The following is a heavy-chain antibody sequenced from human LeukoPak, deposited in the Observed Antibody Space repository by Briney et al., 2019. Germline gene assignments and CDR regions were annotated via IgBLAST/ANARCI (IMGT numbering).Heavy chain of an antibody. D-gene: IGHD5-18*01. V-gene: IGHV3-30-3*01. Sequence: GGSLRLSCAASGFTFSSYAMHWVRQAPGKGLEWVAVISYDGSNKYYADSVKGRFTISRDNSKNTLYLQMNSLRAEDTAVYYCAREAGRGYSYGYFDYWGQGTLVTVSS. CDR3: AREAGRGYSYGYFDY. CDR1: GFTFSSYA. J-gene: IGHJ4*02. CDR2: ISYDGSNK.